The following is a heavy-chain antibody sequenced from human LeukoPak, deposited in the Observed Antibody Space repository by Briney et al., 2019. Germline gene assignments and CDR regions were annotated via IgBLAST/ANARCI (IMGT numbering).Heavy chain of an antibody. V-gene: IGHV3-30*02. D-gene: IGHD3-22*01. CDR3: AKRGAYDSSGYYYHYYYYYMDV. CDR1: GFTFSSYG. Sequence: GGSLRLSCAASGFTFSSYGMHWVRQAPGKGLEWVAFIRYDGSIKYYADSVKGRFTISRDNSKNTLYLQMNSLRAEDTAVYYCAKRGAYDSSGYYYHYYYYYMDVWGKGTTVTVSS. J-gene: IGHJ6*03. CDR2: IRYDGSIK.